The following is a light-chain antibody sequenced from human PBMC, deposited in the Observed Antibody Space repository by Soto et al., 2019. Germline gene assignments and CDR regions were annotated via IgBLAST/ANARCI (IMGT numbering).Light chain of an antibody. CDR3: QQYGTSPIT. CDR2: GAS. J-gene: IGKJ5*01. V-gene: IGKV3-20*01. CDR1: QTVSSY. Sequence: ENVLTQSPGTLSLSPGERATLSCRASQTVSSYLTWYQQRPGQAPRLLIYGASKRATGIPDRFSGSGSGTEFTLTISTLEPEDFALYYCQQYGTSPITFGQGTRLEIK.